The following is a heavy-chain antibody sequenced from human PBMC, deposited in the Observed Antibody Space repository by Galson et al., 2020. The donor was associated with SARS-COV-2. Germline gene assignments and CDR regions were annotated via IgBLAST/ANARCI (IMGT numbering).Heavy chain of an antibody. V-gene: IGHV4-59*01. CDR2: IHSSGTP. CDR1: GGSISPYY. CDR3: AKILDYGQYGDYGLDWFDP. J-gene: IGHJ5*02. Sequence: SETLSLTCTVSGGSISPYYWTCLRQPPGKGLEWIGYIHSSGTPNYNPSLKSRVTIPVDTSKNQFSLKLTSVTAAETAVYYCAKILDYGQYGDYGLDWFDPWGQGTLVTVSS. D-gene: IGHD4-17*01.